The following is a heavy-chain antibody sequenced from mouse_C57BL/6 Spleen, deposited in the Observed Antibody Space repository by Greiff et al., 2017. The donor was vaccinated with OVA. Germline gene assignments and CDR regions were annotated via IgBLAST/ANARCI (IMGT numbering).Heavy chain of an antibody. Sequence: EVQGVESGGGLVKPGGSLKLSCAASGFTFSSYAMSWVRQTPEKRLEWVATISDGGSYTYYPDNVKGRFTISRDNAKNNLYLQMSHLKSEDTAMYYCARGEAGVDYWGQGTTLTVSS. CDR1: GFTFSSYA. D-gene: IGHD3-2*02. CDR2: ISDGGSYT. J-gene: IGHJ2*01. V-gene: IGHV5-4*01. CDR3: ARGEAGVDY.